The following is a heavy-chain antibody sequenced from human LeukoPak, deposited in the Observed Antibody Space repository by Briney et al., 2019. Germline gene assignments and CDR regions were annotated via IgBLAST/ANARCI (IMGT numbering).Heavy chain of an antibody. CDR3: ARDRTDYGSFDI. Sequence: GGSLRLSCAASGFTFSSYWMHWVRQAPGKGLVWVSRINSDGSSTNYADSVKGRFTISRDNAKNSLYLQMNSLRAEDTALYYCARDRTDYGSFDIWGQGTMVTVSS. D-gene: IGHD4-17*01. V-gene: IGHV3-74*01. J-gene: IGHJ3*02. CDR2: INSDGSST. CDR1: GFTFSSYW.